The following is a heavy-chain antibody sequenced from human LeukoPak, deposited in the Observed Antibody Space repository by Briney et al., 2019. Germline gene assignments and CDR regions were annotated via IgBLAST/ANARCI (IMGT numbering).Heavy chain of an antibody. CDR3: ASLYCSGGSCYSPPLYYGMDV. CDR2: YYYSGST. CDR1: GGSNSSSSYY. J-gene: IGHJ6*02. Sequence: SETLSPTCAVSGGSNSSSSYYWGWIRQPPGKGLEWIGSYYYSGSTYYNPSLTSRVTISVDTSKNQFSLKLSSVTAADPAVYYCASLYCSGGSCYSPPLYYGMDVWGQGTTVTVSS. D-gene: IGHD2-15*01. V-gene: IGHV4-39*01.